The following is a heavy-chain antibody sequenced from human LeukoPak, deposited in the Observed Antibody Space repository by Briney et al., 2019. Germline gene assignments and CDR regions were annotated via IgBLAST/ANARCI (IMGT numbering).Heavy chain of an antibody. CDR3: AAVGPWFDP. Sequence: ASVKVSCKASGFTFTSSAMQWVRQARGQRLEWTGWIVVGSGNTNYAQKFQERVTITRDMSTSTAYMELSSLRSEDTAVYHCAAVGPWFDPWGQGTLVTVSS. CDR1: GFTFTSSA. J-gene: IGHJ5*02. V-gene: IGHV1-58*02. CDR2: IVVGSGNT.